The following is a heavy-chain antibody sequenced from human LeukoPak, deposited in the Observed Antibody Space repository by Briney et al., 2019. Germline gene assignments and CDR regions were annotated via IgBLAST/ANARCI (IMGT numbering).Heavy chain of an antibody. J-gene: IGHJ3*02. CDR1: GFPFSDYG. CDR3: ARVLGYNAFDI. V-gene: IGHV3-33*01. CDR2: IWYDGSND. D-gene: IGHD5-24*01. Sequence: GGSLRLSCAASGFPFSDYGFHWVRQAPGKGLEWVAVIWYDGSNDYYADSVKGRFSISRDNSKNTLFLQMNSLRADDTAVYYCARVLGYNAFDIWGQGTMVTVSS.